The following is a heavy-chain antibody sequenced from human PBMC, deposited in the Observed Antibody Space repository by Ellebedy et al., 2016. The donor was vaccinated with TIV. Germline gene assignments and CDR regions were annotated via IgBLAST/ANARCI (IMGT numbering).Heavy chain of an antibody. CDR1: GFTFSNYW. CDR3: VTSYVAFGGY. J-gene: IGHJ4*02. Sequence: GESLKISCAASGFTFSNYWMNWVRQAPGKGLEWVANIKQDGSVKKYVDSVKGRFTISRDNGKNSLFLQMNSLRAEDTALYYCVTSYVAFGGYWGQGTLVTVSS. D-gene: IGHD3-10*01. V-gene: IGHV3-7*01. CDR2: IKQDGSVK.